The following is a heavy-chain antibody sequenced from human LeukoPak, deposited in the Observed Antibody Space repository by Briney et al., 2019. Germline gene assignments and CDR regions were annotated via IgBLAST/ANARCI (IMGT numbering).Heavy chain of an antibody. CDR1: GDSINNNY. Sequence: SETLSLTCTVSGDSINNNYWSWIRQHPGKGLEWIGYIYYSGSTYYNPSLRSRLTISVDTSKTQFSLKLSSVTAADTAVYYCARTNYGDSYDAFDIWGQGTLVTVSS. CDR2: IYYSGST. CDR3: ARTNYGDSYDAFDI. D-gene: IGHD4-17*01. J-gene: IGHJ3*02. V-gene: IGHV4-59*06.